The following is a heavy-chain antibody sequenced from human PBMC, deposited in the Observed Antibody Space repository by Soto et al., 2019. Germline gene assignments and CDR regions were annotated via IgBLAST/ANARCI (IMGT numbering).Heavy chain of an antibody. CDR3: AKDLSSGWYNYFDY. V-gene: IGHV3-23*01. J-gene: IGHJ4*02. CDR1: GFTFSSYA. CDR2: ISGSGGST. Sequence: EVQLLESGGGLVQPGGSLRLSCAASGFTFSSYAMSWVRQAPGKGLEWVSAISGSGGSTYYADSVKGRFTISRDTSKNTLYLQMNSLRAEYTAVYYCAKDLSSGWYNYFDYWGQGTLVTVSS. D-gene: IGHD6-19*01.